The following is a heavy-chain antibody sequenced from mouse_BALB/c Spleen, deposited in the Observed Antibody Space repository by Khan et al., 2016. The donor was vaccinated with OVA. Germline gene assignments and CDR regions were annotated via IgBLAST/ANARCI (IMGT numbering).Heavy chain of an antibody. Sequence: EVELVEPGGGLVQPGGSLKLSCAASGFTFSSYGMSWVRQTPDQRLELVATINSNGGSTYYPDSVKGRFTIFRANAKNTLSLQLSRLKSEDTARYYGARMARTKNWGQGTTLTVSS. CDR3: ARMARTKN. J-gene: IGHJ2*01. CDR2: INSNGGST. V-gene: IGHV5-6-3*01. CDR1: GFTFSSYG.